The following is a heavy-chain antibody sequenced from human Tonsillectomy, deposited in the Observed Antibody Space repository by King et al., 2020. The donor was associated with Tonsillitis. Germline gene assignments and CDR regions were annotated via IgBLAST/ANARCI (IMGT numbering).Heavy chain of an antibody. Sequence: VQLVESGGGVVQPGRSLRLSCAASGFTFSSYGMHWVRQAPGKGLEWVAVISYDGDYKYYADSVKGRFTISRDNSKNTLHLQVDSLRVEDTAVYYCAKSRPGSSWYGGDYWGQGTLVIVSS. D-gene: IGHD6-13*01. CDR2: ISYDGDYK. CDR1: GFTFSSYG. J-gene: IGHJ4*02. V-gene: IGHV3-30*18. CDR3: AKSRPGSSWYGGDY.